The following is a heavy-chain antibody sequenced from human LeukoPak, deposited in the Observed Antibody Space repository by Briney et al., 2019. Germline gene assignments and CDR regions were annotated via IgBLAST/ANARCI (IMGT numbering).Heavy chain of an antibody. D-gene: IGHD6-13*01. CDR3: ARVPYSSSWYGLFDP. V-gene: IGHV4-4*02. CDR2: IYHSGST. J-gene: IGHJ5*02. Sequence: SETLSLTCAVSGGSISSSNWRSWVRQPPGKGLEWIGEIYHSGSTNYNPSLKSRVTISVDKSKNQFSLKLSSVTAADTAVYYCARVPYSSSWYGLFDPWGQGTLVTVSS. CDR1: GGSISSSNW.